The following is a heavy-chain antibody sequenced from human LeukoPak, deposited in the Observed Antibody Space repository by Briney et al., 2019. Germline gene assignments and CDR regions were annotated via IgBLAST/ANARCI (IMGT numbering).Heavy chain of an antibody. J-gene: IGHJ4*02. Sequence: SVKVSCKASGFTFTSSAVQWVRQARGQRLEWIGWIVVGSGNTNCAQKFQERVTITRDMSTSTAYMELSSLRSEDTAVYYCAREEGSGYYDSSGYQGYWGQGTLVTVSS. CDR2: IVVGSGNT. D-gene: IGHD3-22*01. CDR1: GFTFTSSA. CDR3: AREEGSGYYDSSGYQGY. V-gene: IGHV1-58*01.